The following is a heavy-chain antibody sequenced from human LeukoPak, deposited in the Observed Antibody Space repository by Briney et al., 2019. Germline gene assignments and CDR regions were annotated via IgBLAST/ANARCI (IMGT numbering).Heavy chain of an antibody. CDR2: IYNDGSS. Sequence: GGSLRLSCVASGFTVSSNYTSWVRQAPGKGLEWVSVIYNDGSSYYADSVKGRFTISRDNAKNSLYLHMNSLRAEDTAVYYCARDYGGSSPFDYWGQRTLVTVSS. V-gene: IGHV3-66*01. D-gene: IGHD4-23*01. CDR1: GFTVSSNY. J-gene: IGHJ4*02. CDR3: ARDYGGSSPFDY.